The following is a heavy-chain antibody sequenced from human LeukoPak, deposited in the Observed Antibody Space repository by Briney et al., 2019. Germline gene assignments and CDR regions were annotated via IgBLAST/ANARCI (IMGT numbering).Heavy chain of an antibody. CDR1: GFSFSGHW. D-gene: IGHD6-6*01. CDR3: ARGPNSNWSGLDF. V-gene: IGHV3-74*01. CDR2: ISPTGSTT. J-gene: IGHJ4*02. Sequence: GGSLRLSCTASGFSFSGHWMHWARHLPGKGLVWVSRISPTGSTTSYADSVKGRFTVSRDNAKNTLYLQVNNLRAEDTAVYYCARGPNSNWSGLDFWGQGTLLTVSS.